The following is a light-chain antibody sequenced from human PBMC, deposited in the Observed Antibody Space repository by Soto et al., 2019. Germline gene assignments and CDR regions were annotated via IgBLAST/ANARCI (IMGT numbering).Light chain of an antibody. CDR3: QQYNTWPRT. V-gene: IGKV3-15*01. CDR2: GAS. J-gene: IGKJ4*01. Sequence: EIVMTQSPATLSVSPGERATLSCRASQSISSNLAWYHHKPGQAPRLLIYGASNRATGIPAKFSGSGSGTEFTLTISSLQSEDFALYYCQQYNTWPRTFGGGTNVEMK. CDR1: QSISSN.